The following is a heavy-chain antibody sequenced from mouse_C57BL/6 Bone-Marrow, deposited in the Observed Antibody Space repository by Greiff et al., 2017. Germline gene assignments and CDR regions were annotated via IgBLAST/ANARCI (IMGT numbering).Heavy chain of an antibody. CDR3: ATNYGYYRNLAWFAY. J-gene: IGHJ3*01. V-gene: IGHV2-2*01. Sequence: QVQLQQSGPGLVQPSQSLSITCTVSGFSLTSYGVHWVRQSPGKGLEWLGVVWSGGSTDYNAAFISRLSISKDNTKSQVFFKMNSLQADDTAIYYSATNYGYYRNLAWFAYWGQGTLVTVSA. D-gene: IGHD2-5*01. CDR2: VWSGGST. CDR1: GFSLTSYG.